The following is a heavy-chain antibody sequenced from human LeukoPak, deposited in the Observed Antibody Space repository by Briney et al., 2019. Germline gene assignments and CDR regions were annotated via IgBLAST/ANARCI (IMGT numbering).Heavy chain of an antibody. CDR2: IYYSGST. CDR3: ARGPTGGYVGWFDP. Sequence: SETLSLTCTVSGGSISNGGDYWSWIRQHPGKGLEWIGYIYYSGSTYYNPSLKSRVAISVDPSKDQFSLKLTSVTAADTAVYYCARGPTGGYVGWFDPWGQGTLVTVSS. D-gene: IGHD2-2*01. V-gene: IGHV4-31*03. CDR1: GGSISNGGDY. J-gene: IGHJ5*02.